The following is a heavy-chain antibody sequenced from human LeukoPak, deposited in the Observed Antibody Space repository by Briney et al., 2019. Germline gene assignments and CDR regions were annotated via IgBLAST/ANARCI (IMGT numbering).Heavy chain of an antibody. CDR1: GFTFSSYA. Sequence: PGGSLTLSCAASGFTFSSYAMSWVRPAPGKGLDWVSAISGSGCSTYYADSVKGRFTISRDNSKNTLYLQMNSLRAEDTAVYYCAKLVGFGENGDAFDIWGQGTMVTVSS. V-gene: IGHV3-23*01. CDR3: AKLVGFGENGDAFDI. D-gene: IGHD3-10*01. CDR2: ISGSGCST. J-gene: IGHJ3*02.